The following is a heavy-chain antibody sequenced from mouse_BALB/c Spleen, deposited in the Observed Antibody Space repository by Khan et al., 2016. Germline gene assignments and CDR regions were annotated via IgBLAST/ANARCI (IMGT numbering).Heavy chain of an antibody. CDR3: YQAEDDYGFDY. J-gene: IGHJ2*01. V-gene: IGHV9-3-1*01. Sequence: QMQLVQSGPELKKPGETVKISCKASGYTFTNYGMNWVKQAPGQGLKWMGWINTYTGEPTYTDDFKGRFAFSLETSASTAYLQIINLKNEDTATXVCYQAEDDYGFDYWGQGTTVTVSS. CDR2: INTYTGEP. D-gene: IGHD1-1*01. CDR1: GYTFTNYG.